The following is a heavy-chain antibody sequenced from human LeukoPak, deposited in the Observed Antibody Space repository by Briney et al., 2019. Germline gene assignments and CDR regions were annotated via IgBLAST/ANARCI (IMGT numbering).Heavy chain of an antibody. J-gene: IGHJ4*02. D-gene: IGHD3-10*01. CDR3: AKDISTTIRGVISY. Sequence: GGSLRLSCAASGFTFDDYAMHWVRQAPGKGLEWVSGISWNSGSIGYADSVKGRFTISRDNAKNSLYLQMNSLRAEDTALYYCAKDISTTIRGVISYWGQGTLVTVSS. CDR2: ISWNSGSI. V-gene: IGHV3-9*01. CDR1: GFTFDDYA.